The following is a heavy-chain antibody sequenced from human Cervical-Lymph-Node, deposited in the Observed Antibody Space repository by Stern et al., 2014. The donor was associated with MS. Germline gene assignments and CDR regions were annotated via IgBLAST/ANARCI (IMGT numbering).Heavy chain of an antibody. CDR1: GYTFTRCS. Sequence: VQLVESGSELKKPGASAKVSCKASGYTFTRCSMIWVRQAPGQGLEWMGWINTQTGDSAYAQGFTGRFVFSLDTSVSTSFLQISSLKAEDTAVYYCAVVGTESLDSWGQGTLVTVSS. J-gene: IGHJ4*02. D-gene: IGHD6-13*01. CDR3: AVVGTESLDS. V-gene: IGHV7-4-1*02. CDR2: INTQTGDS.